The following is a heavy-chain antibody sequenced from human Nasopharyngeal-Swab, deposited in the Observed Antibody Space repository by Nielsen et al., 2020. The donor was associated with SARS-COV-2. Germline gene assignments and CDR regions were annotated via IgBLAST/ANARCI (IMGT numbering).Heavy chain of an antibody. CDR1: GGSISSYY. Sequence: GSLRLSCTVSGGSISSYYWSWIRQPPGKGLEWIGYIYYSGSTNYNPSLKSRVTIPVDTSKNQFSLKLSSVTAADTAVYYCARESGSSSDAFDIWGQGTMVTVSS. CDR3: ARESGSSSDAFDI. D-gene: IGHD1-26*01. J-gene: IGHJ3*02. CDR2: IYYSGST. V-gene: IGHV4-59*01.